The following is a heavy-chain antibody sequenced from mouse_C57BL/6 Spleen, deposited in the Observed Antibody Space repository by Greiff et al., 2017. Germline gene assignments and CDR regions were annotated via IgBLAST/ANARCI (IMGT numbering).Heavy chain of an antibody. Sequence: VQLQQSGPELVKPGASVKMSCKASGYTFTDYNMHWVKQSHGKSLEWIGYINPNNGGTSYNPKFKGKATLTVNKSSSTAYMELRSLTSEDSAVYYCARTLYYDYDVDWGQGTTLTVSS. CDR1: GYTFTDYN. J-gene: IGHJ2*01. D-gene: IGHD2-4*01. V-gene: IGHV1-22*01. CDR2: INPNNGGT. CDR3: ARTLYYDYDVD.